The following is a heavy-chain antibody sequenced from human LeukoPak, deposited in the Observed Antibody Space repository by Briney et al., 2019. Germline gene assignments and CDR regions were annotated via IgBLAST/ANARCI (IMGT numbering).Heavy chain of an antibody. Sequence: PGGSLRLSCAASGFTFSSYAMSWVRQAPGKGLEWVSAISGSDGSTYYADSVKGRFTISRDNSKNTLFLQMNSLRAEDTAVYYCAKRTDYSNYGPFDYWGQGTLVTVSS. D-gene: IGHD4-11*01. CDR1: GFTFSSYA. V-gene: IGHV3-23*01. CDR3: AKRTDYSNYGPFDY. J-gene: IGHJ4*02. CDR2: ISGSDGST.